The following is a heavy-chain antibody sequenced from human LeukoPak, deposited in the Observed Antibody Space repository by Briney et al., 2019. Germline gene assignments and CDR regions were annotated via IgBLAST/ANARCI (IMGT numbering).Heavy chain of an antibody. CDR3: AKDPYSSYWYFDL. D-gene: IGHD6-19*01. V-gene: IGHV3-30-3*01. CDR2: ISYDGSNK. CDR1: GFTFSSYA. J-gene: IGHJ2*01. Sequence: GGSLRLSCAASGFTFSSYAMHWVRQAPGKGLEWVAVISYDGSNKYYADSVKGRFTISRDNSKNTLYLQMNSLRAEDTAVYYCAKDPYSSYWYFDLWGRGTLVTVSS.